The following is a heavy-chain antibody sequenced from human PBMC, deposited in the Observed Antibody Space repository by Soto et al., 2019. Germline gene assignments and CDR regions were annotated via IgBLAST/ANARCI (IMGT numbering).Heavy chain of an antibody. Sequence: EVLLVQSGGGLVQPGGSLRLSCAPSGLSVTSNYMAWVRQAPGKGLEWVSVIYSGSTTHHADSVKGRFTIYRDSSSNTLYLQMSSLRVEETALYYCARGYWVEGYGAGTYFDYWGQGTLVTVSS. CDR2: IYSGSTT. D-gene: IGHD2-15*01. CDR1: GLSVTSNY. V-gene: IGHV3-66*01. J-gene: IGHJ4*02. CDR3: ARGYWVEGYGAGTYFDY.